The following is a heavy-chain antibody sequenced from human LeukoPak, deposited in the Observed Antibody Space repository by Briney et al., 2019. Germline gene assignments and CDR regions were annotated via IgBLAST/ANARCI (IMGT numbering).Heavy chain of an antibody. Sequence: SQTLSLTCTVSGGSISSGSYYWSWIRQPAGKGLEWIGRIYTSGSTNYNPSLKSRVTISVDTSKNQFSLKLSSVTAADTAVYYCARSHWGYCSSTNCYNYYFDYWGQGTLVTVSS. J-gene: IGHJ4*02. D-gene: IGHD2-2*01. CDR1: GGSISSGSYY. CDR3: ARSHWGYCSSTNCYNYYFDY. V-gene: IGHV4-61*02. CDR2: IYTSGST.